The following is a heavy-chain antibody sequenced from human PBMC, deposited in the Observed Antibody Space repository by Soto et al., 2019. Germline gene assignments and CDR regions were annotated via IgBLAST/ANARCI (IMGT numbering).Heavy chain of an antibody. CDR3: AGGGVRGVITRARHHYGMDV. Sequence: GESLKISCKGSGYSFTSYWIGWVRQMPGKGLEWMGIIYPGDSDTRYSPSFQAQVTISADNSISTAYLQWSSLKASDTAMYYCAGGGVRGVITRARHHYGMDVSGQGTXVTVSS. D-gene: IGHD3-10*01. J-gene: IGHJ6*02. CDR2: IYPGDSDT. V-gene: IGHV5-51*01. CDR1: GYSFTSYW.